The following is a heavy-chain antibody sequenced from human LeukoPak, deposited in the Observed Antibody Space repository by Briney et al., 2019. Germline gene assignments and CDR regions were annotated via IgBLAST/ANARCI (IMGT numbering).Heavy chain of an antibody. CDR3: AKGWYYDFWSGPTGGDY. CDR1: GFTFDDYA. CDR2: ISWNSGGI. D-gene: IGHD3-3*01. Sequence: GGSLRLSCAASGFTFDDYAMHWVRQAPGKGLEWVSGISWNSGGIGYADSVKGRFTISRDNAKNSLYLQMNSLRAEDTALYYCAKGWYYDFWSGPTGGDYWGQGTLVTVSS. J-gene: IGHJ4*02. V-gene: IGHV3-9*01.